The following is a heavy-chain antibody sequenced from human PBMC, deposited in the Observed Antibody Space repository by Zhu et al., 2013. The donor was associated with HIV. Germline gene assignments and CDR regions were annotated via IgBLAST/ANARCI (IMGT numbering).Heavy chain of an antibody. Sequence: QVQLVQSGAEVKKPGSSVKVSCKASGGTFSSYAISWVRQAPGQGLEWMGGIIPIFGTANYAQKFQGRVTITADESTSTAYMELSSLRSEDTAVYYCGRPGTLGISIFGDAMDVWGQGTTVTVSS. CDR2: IIPIFGTA. V-gene: IGHV1-69*01. CDR3: GRPGTLGISIFGDAMDV. D-gene: IGHD3-3*01. CDR1: GGTFSSYA. J-gene: IGHJ6*02.